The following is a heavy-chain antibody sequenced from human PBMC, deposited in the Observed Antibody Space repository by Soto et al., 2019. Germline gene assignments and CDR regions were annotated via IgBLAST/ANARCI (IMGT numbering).Heavy chain of an antibody. CDR1: GGSISSSSYY. J-gene: IGHJ6*02. CDR3: AREFYYYYGMDV. CDR2: IYYSGST. V-gene: IGHV4-39*01. Sequence: SETLSLTCTVSGGSISSSSYYWGWIRQPPGKGLEWIGRIYYSGSTYYNPSLKSRVTISVDTSKNQFSLKLRSVTAADTAVYYCAREFYYYYGMDVWGQGTTVTVSS.